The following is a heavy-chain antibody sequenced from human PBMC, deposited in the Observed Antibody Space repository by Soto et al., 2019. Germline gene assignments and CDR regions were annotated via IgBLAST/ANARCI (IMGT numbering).Heavy chain of an antibody. D-gene: IGHD3-3*01. J-gene: IGHJ4*02. V-gene: IGHV4-34*01. Sequence: SETLSLTCAVYGGSFSGYYWSWIRQPPGKGLEWIGQIHYSGNADYYPSLKSRVTISPDTSKNQFSLKLSSVTAADTALYFCARGPVSGYYDYWSQGTLVTVSS. CDR3: ARGPVSGYYDY. CDR1: GGSFSGYY. CDR2: IHYSGNA.